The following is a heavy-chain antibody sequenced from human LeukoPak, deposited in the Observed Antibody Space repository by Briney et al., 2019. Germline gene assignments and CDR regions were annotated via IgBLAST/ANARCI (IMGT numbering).Heavy chain of an antibody. CDR1: GGTFSSYA. CDR3: TMTTVTTSSDY. CDR2: IIPIFGTT. D-gene: IGHD4-17*01. Sequence: SVKVSCKASGGTFSSYAISWVRQAPGQGLEWMGGIIPIFGTTNYAQKFQGRVTITADKSTSTAYMELSSLRSEDTAVYYCTMTTVTTSSDYWGQGTLVTVSS. J-gene: IGHJ4*02. V-gene: IGHV1-69*06.